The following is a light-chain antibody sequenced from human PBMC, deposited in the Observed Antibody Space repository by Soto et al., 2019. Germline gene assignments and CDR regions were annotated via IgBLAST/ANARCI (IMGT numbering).Light chain of an antibody. V-gene: IGKV1-5*03. Sequence: DIQMTQSPSTLSASVGDRVIITCRASQSITTWLAWYQQKPGKAPKLLIYKASALESGVPSRFSGSGSGTQFTLTISSLQPEDFATYYCQQANSFPLTFGGGTKVEIK. J-gene: IGKJ4*01. CDR2: KAS. CDR1: QSITTW. CDR3: QQANSFPLT.